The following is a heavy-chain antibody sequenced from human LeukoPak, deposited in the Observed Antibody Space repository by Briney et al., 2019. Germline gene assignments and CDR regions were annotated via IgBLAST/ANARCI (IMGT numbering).Heavy chain of an antibody. CDR2: IYYSGST. J-gene: IGHJ5*02. CDR1: GGSISSYY. Sequence: SETLSLTCTVSGGSISSYYWSWIRQPPGKGLEWIGYIYYSGSTNYNPSLKSRVTISVDTSKNQFSLKLSSVTAADTAVYYCARAGVLRYFDWSFKGWFDPWGQGTLVTVSS. V-gene: IGHV4-59*01. CDR3: ARAGVLRYFDWSFKGWFDP. D-gene: IGHD3-9*01.